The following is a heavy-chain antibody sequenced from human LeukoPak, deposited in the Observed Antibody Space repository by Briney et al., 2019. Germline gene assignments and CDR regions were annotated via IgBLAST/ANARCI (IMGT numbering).Heavy chain of an antibody. J-gene: IGHJ6*03. V-gene: IGHV3-21*01. CDR2: ISSSSSYI. CDR1: GFTFSSYS. CDR3: ARPYRSSSGALGYMDV. Sequence: GGSLRLSCAASGFTFSSYSMNWVRQAPGKGLEWVSSISSSSSYIYYADSVKGRFTISRDNAKNSLYLQVNSLRAEDTAVYYCARPYRSSSGALGYMDVWGKGTTVTVSS. D-gene: IGHD6-6*01.